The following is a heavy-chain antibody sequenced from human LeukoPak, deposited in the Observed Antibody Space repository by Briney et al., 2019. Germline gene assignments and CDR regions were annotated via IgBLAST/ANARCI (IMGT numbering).Heavy chain of an antibody. Sequence: PGGSLRLPCAAPGLTISTYAMTWVRQAPGKGLDWFSSITSSGATTYYADSLKGRFTISRDISKNTLYLQMNSLTAEDSAVYYCAKEFIAGDGHVDCDSWGQGTLVTVSS. CDR2: ITSSGATT. V-gene: IGHV3-23*01. D-gene: IGHD5-24*01. J-gene: IGHJ4*02. CDR1: GLTISTYA. CDR3: AKEFIAGDGHVDCDS.